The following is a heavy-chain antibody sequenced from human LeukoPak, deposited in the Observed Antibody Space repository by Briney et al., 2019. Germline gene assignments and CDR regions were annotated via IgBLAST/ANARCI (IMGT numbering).Heavy chain of an antibody. CDR1: GYTFTSYY. V-gene: IGHV1-46*01. Sequence: ASVKVYCKASGYTFTSYYMHWVRQDAGQGLDWMGIINPSGGSTSYAQKFQGRVTMTRDTSTSTVYMELSSLRSEDTAVYYCAREEGLVVPAARDDYWGQGTLVTVSS. CDR3: AREEGLVVPAARDDY. J-gene: IGHJ4*02. CDR2: INPSGGST. D-gene: IGHD2-2*01.